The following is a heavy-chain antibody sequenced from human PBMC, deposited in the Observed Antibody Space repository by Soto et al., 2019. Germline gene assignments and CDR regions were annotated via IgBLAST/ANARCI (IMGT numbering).Heavy chain of an antibody. V-gene: IGHV4-30-2*01. Sequence: QLQLQESGSGLVKPSQTLSLTCAVSGVSISSGGYSWSWIRRPPGRGLEGIGYISYSGSIYYNPSTKTRVSISVDTSKNQFPLKVSSVTAADTAGYYCTRVPDYWGQGTLVTVSS. J-gene: IGHJ4*02. CDR1: GVSISSGGYS. CDR3: TRVPDY. CDR2: ISYSGSI.